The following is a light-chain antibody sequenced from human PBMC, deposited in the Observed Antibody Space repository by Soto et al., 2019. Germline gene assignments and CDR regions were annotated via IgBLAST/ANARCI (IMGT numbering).Light chain of an antibody. CDR3: QQLSSYPST. J-gene: IGKJ4*01. CDR2: AAS. CDR1: QGIGSY. Sequence: IQLTQSPSSLSASVGDRVTITCRASQGIGSYLAWYQQKPGEVPKLLIYAASTLQSGVPSRFSGSGSGTDFALTISSLQAEDFATYYCQQLSSYPSTFGGGTKVEIK. V-gene: IGKV1-9*01.